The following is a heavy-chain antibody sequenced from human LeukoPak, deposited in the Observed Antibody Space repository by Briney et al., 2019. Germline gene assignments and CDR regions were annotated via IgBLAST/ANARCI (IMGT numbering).Heavy chain of an antibody. D-gene: IGHD3-10*01. J-gene: IGHJ4*02. CDR1: GFSVSNNY. V-gene: IGHV3-66*01. CDR3: ARDNQLVRGVSDY. CDR2: IYNGGYT. Sequence: RTGGSLRLSCAASGFSVSNNYISWVRQAPGKGLEWVSVIYNGGYTYYADSVKGRFTICRDNSKNTLYLQMNSLRAEDTAMYYCARDNQLVRGVSDYWGQGTLVSVSS.